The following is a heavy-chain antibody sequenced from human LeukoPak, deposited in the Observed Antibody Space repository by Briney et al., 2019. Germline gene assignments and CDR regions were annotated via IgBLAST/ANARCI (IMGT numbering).Heavy chain of an antibody. D-gene: IGHD7-27*01. V-gene: IGHV3-23*01. J-gene: IGHJ4*02. CDR2: ISGTGDST. CDR1: GFTFSSYA. CDR3: AKASELGRGYFHY. Sequence: GGSLRLSCECSGFTFSSYAMSWLHQAQGKGLEGDSVISGTGDSTYYVDSVKSRFTISRDNSQNTLYLQMNSLRAEDTAVYYCAKASELGRGYFHYWGQGTLVTVSS.